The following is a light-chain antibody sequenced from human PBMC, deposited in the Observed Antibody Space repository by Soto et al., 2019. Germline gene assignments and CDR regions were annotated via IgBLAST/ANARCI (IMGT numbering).Light chain of an antibody. CDR1: QSVSSY. CDR2: GAS. CDR3: QHYGFSLRT. J-gene: IGKJ1*01. V-gene: IGKV3-20*01. Sequence: EIVLTQSPGTLSLSPGERATLSCRASQSVSSYLAWYQQKPGQAPRLLIYGASSRATGIPDRFSGSGSGTDFTLTISRLEPEDFAVYYCQHYGFSLRTFGQGSKVEI.